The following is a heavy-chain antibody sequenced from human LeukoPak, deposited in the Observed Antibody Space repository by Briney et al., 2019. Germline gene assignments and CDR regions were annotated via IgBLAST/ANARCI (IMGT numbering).Heavy chain of an antibody. J-gene: IGHJ4*02. CDR3: ARAPGSGSYYPY. V-gene: IGHV3-53*01. Sequence: GGSLRLSCAASGFTFSSNYMSWARQAPGKGLEWVSVIYSGGSTYYADSVKGRFTISRDNSKNTLYLQMNSLRAEDTAVYYCARAPGSGSYYPYWGQGTLVTVSS. CDR1: GFTFSSNY. CDR2: IYSGGST. D-gene: IGHD3-10*01.